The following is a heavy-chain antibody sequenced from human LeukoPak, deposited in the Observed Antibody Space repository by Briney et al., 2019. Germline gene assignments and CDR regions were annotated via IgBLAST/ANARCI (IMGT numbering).Heavy chain of an antibody. Sequence: SETLSLTCTVSGGSISSYSWSWIRQPAGKGLQWIGLIYSSGSTNYNPSLKSRVTISVDTSKNQFSLKLSSVTAADTAVYYCARGGSWPYYYGMDVWGQGTTVTVSS. D-gene: IGHD3-16*01. CDR2: IYSSGST. CDR3: ARGGSWPYYYGMDV. J-gene: IGHJ6*02. CDR1: GGSISSYS. V-gene: IGHV4-4*07.